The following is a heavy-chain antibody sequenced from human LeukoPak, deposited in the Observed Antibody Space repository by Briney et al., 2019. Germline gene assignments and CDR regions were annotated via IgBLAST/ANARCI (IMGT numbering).Heavy chain of an antibody. D-gene: IGHD6-6*01. Sequence: PGGSLRLSCAASGFTFSSYAMSWVRQPPGKGLEWIGSIYYSGSTYYNPSLKSRVTISVDTSKNQFSLKLSSVTAADTAVYYCARIYSSSARSFYYYYYMDVWGKGTTVTVSS. CDR1: GFTFSSYA. CDR3: ARIYSSSARSFYYYYYMDV. J-gene: IGHJ6*03. V-gene: IGHV4-39*01. CDR2: IYYSGST.